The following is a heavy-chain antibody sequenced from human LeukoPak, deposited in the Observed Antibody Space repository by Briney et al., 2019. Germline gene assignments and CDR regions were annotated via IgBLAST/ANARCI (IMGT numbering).Heavy chain of an antibody. V-gene: IGHV3-30*02. CDR3: AKKSGSTHKYDFWSGYPERAIDY. D-gene: IGHD3-3*01. Sequence: GGSLRLSCAASGFTLSSYGMHWVRQAPGKGLEWVAFIRYDGSNKYYADSVKGRFTISRDNSKNTLYLQMNSLRAEDTAVYYCAKKSGSTHKYDFWSGYPERAIDYWGQGTLVTVSS. J-gene: IGHJ4*02. CDR1: GFTLSSYG. CDR2: IRYDGSNK.